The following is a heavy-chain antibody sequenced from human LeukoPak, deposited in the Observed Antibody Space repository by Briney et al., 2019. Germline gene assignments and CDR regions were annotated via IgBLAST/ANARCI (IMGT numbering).Heavy chain of an antibody. CDR1: GVSISSSNW. CDR3: ARRSYYDSSGYFGYAYNAFDI. V-gene: IGHV4-4*02. Sequence: SGTLSLTCAVSGVSISSSNWWSWVRQPPGKGLEWIGEIYHSGSTNYNPSLKSRVTISVDKSKNQFSLKLSSVTAADTAVYYCARRSYYDSSGYFGYAYNAFDIWGQGTMVTVSS. J-gene: IGHJ3*02. CDR2: IYHSGST. D-gene: IGHD3-22*01.